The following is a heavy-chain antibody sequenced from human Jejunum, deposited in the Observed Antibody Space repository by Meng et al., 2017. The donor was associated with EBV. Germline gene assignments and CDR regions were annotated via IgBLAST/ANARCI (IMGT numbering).Heavy chain of an antibody. J-gene: IGHJ4*02. D-gene: IGHD4-17*01. CDR1: GDSITRGAYL. V-gene: IGHV4-30-2*01. Sequence: QRQLQASGPGLVKPSQTLSLTCAVSGDSITRGAYLWSWIRQPPGKGLEWIGNIYHIGSTYYNPSLKSRVTISVDRSKNQFSLKLTSVTAADTAVYYCARGGPDFGDYVPFDYWGQGTLVTVSS. CDR3: ARGGPDFGDYVPFDY. CDR2: IYHIGST.